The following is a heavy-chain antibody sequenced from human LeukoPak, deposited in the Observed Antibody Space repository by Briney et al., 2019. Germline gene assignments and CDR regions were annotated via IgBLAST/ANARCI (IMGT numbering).Heavy chain of an antibody. D-gene: IGHD6-19*01. Sequence: SVKVSCKASGFTFTSSAMQWVRQARGQRLEWIGWIVVGSGNTNYAQKFQERVTITRDMSTRTAYMELSSLRSEDTAVYYCAAVALTPRIAVAGGYWGQGTLVTVSS. CDR3: AAVALTPRIAVAGGY. V-gene: IGHV1-58*02. J-gene: IGHJ4*02. CDR1: GFTFTSSA. CDR2: IVVGSGNT.